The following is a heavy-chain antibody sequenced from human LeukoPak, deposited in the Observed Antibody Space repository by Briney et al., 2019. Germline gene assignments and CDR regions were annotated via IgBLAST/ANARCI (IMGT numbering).Heavy chain of an antibody. CDR1: GVSFNDYY. J-gene: IGHJ4*02. V-gene: IGHV4-34*01. CDR2: INHSGYT. CDR3: TRMTTGHDY. Sequence: SDTLSLTCAVSGVSFNDYYWICVRHTPGKGLEWIGEINHSGYTNDSPSLKSRVTLSIDTSRKQFSLNLRSVTVADTGIYYCTRMTTGHDYWGQGTLVTVSS. D-gene: IGHD4-17*01.